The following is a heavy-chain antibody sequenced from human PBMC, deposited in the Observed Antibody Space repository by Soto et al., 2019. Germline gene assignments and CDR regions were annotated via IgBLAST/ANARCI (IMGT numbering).Heavy chain of an antibody. CDR3: ARYCSSTSCYEDVGMDV. J-gene: IGHJ6*02. V-gene: IGHV1-18*04. CDR1: GYTFTSYG. D-gene: IGHD2-2*01. Sequence: ASVKVSCKASGYTFTSYGISWVRQAPGQGLEWMGWISAYNGNTNYAQKLQGRVTMTTDTSTSTAYMELRSLRSDDTAVYYCARYCSSTSCYEDVGMDVWGQGTTVTVSS. CDR2: ISAYNGNT.